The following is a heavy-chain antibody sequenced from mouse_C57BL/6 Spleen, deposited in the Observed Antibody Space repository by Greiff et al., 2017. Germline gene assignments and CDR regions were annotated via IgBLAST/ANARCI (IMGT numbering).Heavy chain of an antibody. CDR2: IRSKSNNYAT. CDR1: GFSFNTYA. J-gene: IGHJ4*01. CDR3: VREGLRDYAMDY. V-gene: IGHV10-1*01. D-gene: IGHD2-4*01. Sequence: EVKLVESGGGLVQPKGSLKLSCAASGFSFNTYAMNWVRQAPGKGLEWVARIRSKSNNYATYYADSVKDRFTISRDDSESMLYLQMNNLKTEDTAMYYCVREGLRDYAMDYWGQGTSVTVSS.